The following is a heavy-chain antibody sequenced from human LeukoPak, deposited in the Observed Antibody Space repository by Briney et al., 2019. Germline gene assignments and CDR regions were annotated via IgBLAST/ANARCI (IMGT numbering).Heavy chain of an antibody. Sequence: ASVKVSCKASGYTFTSYGISWVRQAPGQGLEWMGRISAYNGNTNYAQKLQGRVTMTTDTSTSTAHMELRSLRSDDTAVYYCAREPIVGAKLGDYWGQGTLVTVSS. CDR2: ISAYNGNT. CDR1: GYTFTSYG. J-gene: IGHJ4*02. V-gene: IGHV1-18*01. D-gene: IGHD1-26*01. CDR3: AREPIVGAKLGDY.